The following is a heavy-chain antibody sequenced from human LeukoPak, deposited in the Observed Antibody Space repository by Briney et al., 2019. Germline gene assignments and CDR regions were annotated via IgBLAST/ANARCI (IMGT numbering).Heavy chain of an antibody. D-gene: IGHD5-12*01. CDR2: IRWGTA. CDR3: ARGTERTRISGYYSFDY. V-gene: IGHV4-4*07. J-gene: IGHJ4*02. Sequence: SETLSLTCTVYGGSLSDHFWTWIRQPAGKGLEWIGRIRWGTAYYNPSLESRVTISLDTSNNQFSLKVTSVTAADTAVYYCARGTERTRISGYYSFDYWGRGILVTVSS. CDR1: GGSLSDHF.